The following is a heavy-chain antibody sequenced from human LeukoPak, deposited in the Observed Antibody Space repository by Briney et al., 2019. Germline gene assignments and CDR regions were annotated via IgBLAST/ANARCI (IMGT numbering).Heavy chain of an antibody. Sequence: PGRSLRLSCAASGFTFSSYGMHWVRQAPGKGLEWVAVIWYDGSNKYYADSVRGRFTISRDNSKNTLYLQMNSLRAEDTAVYYCARSTYGHRAHFDYWGQGTLVTVSS. CDR3: ARSTYGHRAHFDY. CDR2: IWYDGSNK. J-gene: IGHJ4*02. V-gene: IGHV3-33*01. D-gene: IGHD3-10*01. CDR1: GFTFSSYG.